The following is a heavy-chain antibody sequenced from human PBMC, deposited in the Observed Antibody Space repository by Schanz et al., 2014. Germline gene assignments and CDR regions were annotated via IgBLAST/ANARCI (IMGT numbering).Heavy chain of an antibody. J-gene: IGHJ4*02. CDR2: INTASGNT. CDR3: ARDGAELYYFDD. D-gene: IGHD1-1*01. Sequence: QVQLVQSGAEVKKPGASVKVSCKASGYTFISYGINWVRQAPGRRLEWMGWINTASGNTRYSEAFQGRVTMTRDTSATTAYMELSSLTSEDTAVFYCARDGAELYYFDDWGQGTLVIVSS. CDR1: GYTFISYG. V-gene: IGHV1-3*04.